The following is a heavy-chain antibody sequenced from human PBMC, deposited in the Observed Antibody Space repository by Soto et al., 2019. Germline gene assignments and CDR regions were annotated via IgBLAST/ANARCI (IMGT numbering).Heavy chain of an antibody. D-gene: IGHD2-15*01. Sequence: QVQLVESGGGVVQPGRSLRLSCAASGFTFSSYAMHWVRQAPGKGLEWVAVISYDGSNKYYADSVKGRFTISRDNSKNTLYLQMNSLRAEDTAVYYCARDLYCSGGSCYSRGFDYWGQRTLVTVSS. CDR3: ARDLYCSGGSCYSRGFDY. CDR1: GFTFSSYA. V-gene: IGHV3-30-3*01. J-gene: IGHJ4*02. CDR2: ISYDGSNK.